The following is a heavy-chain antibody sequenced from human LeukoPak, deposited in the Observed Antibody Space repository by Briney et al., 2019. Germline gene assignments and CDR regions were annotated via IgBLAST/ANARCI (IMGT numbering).Heavy chain of an antibody. CDR2: IKSKNVGGAT. V-gene: IGHV3-15*01. CDR1: GFTFNNAW. J-gene: IGHJ5*02. CDR3: TSHAAFDP. Sequence: GGSLRLSCAASGFTFNNAWMNWVRQAPGKGLEWVGRIKSKNVGGATDYAAPVKGRFTISRDDSKNTVYLQMNSLKIEDTAVYYCTSHAAFDPWGQGTLVTVSS.